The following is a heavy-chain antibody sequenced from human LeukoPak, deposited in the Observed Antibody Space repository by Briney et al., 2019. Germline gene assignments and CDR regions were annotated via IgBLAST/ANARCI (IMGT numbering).Heavy chain of an antibody. CDR2: IYYSGST. J-gene: IGHJ5*02. CDR3: ARANFDWLSNWFDP. CDR1: GGSISSYY. Sequence: PSETLSLTCTVSGGSISSYYWSWIRQPPGKGLEWIGYIYYSGSTNYDPSLKSRVTISVDTSKNQFSLKLSSVTAADTAVYYCARANFDWLSNWFDPWGQGTLVTVSS. D-gene: IGHD3-9*01. V-gene: IGHV4-59*01.